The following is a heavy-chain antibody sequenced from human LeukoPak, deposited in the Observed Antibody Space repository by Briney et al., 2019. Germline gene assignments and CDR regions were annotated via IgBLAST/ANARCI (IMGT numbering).Heavy chain of an antibody. CDR2: IKQDGSEE. CDR1: EFIFSGYW. J-gene: IGHJ4*02. Sequence: GGSLRLSCAASEFIFSGYWMNWVRQAPGKGLEWVANIKQDGSEEQYVDSVRGRFTISRDNAKNSLYLQMNSLRVEDTAVYYCARDGFVGAADYWGQGTLVTVSS. CDR3: ARDGFVGAADY. D-gene: IGHD6-13*01. V-gene: IGHV3-7*01.